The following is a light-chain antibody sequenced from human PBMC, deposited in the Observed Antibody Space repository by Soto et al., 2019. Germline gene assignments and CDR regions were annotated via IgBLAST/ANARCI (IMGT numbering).Light chain of an antibody. CDR3: KHYDHLPIT. V-gene: IGKV1-33*01. CDR1: QDITNY. Sequence: DIQMTQSPSSLSASVGDRVTITCQASQDITNYLNWYQQKPGRAPRLLLYEASSLETGVPSRFSGSGSGTDVTLTISSLQPEDVATYYCKHYDHLPITFGKGTRLEIK. J-gene: IGKJ5*01. CDR2: EAS.